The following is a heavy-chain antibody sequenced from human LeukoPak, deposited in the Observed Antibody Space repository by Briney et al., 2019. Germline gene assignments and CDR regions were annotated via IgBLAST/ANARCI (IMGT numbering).Heavy chain of an antibody. Sequence: PGGSLRLSCAASGFTFSSYTMNWVRQAPGEGLEWVSSISSNSSYIYYADPVKARFTISRDNAKNSLYLQMNSLRAEDTAVYYCARDRGNQRGYYYYYMDVWGKGTTVTVSS. CDR1: GFTFSSYT. CDR3: ARDRGNQRGYYYYYMDV. J-gene: IGHJ6*03. D-gene: IGHD1-14*01. V-gene: IGHV3-21*01. CDR2: ISSNSSYI.